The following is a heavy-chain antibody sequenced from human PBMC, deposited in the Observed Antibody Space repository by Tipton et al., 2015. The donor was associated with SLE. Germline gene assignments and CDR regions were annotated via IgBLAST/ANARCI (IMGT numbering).Heavy chain of an antibody. D-gene: IGHD1-26*01. Sequence: LRLSCTVSGGSISGYYWSWIRQPAGKGLEWIGRVYSSGSTIYNPSIKSRITLSLDTSKNQFYLRVNSVTAADTAVYYCAREVKSGRYDWFDPWGQGTLVTVSS. CDR1: GGSISGYY. CDR3: AREVKSGRYDWFDP. CDR2: VYSSGST. J-gene: IGHJ5*02. V-gene: IGHV4-4*07.